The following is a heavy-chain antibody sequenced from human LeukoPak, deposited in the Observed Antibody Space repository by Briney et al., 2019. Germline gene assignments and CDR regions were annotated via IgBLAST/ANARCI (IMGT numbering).Heavy chain of an antibody. CDR1: GFTVRSNY. Sequence: PGGSLRLSCAASGFTVRSNYMSWVRQAPGKGLEWVSVIYSGGSTYYADSVKGRFTISRDNSKNTLYLQMNSQRAEDTAVYYCASDYGDYGGDAFDIWGQGTMVTVSS. CDR3: ASDYGDYGGDAFDI. CDR2: IYSGGST. J-gene: IGHJ3*02. D-gene: IGHD4-17*01. V-gene: IGHV3-53*01.